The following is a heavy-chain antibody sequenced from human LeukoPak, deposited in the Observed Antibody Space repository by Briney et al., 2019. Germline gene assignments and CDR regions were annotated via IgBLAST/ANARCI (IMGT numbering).Heavy chain of an antibody. CDR3: VGDTPPGGDYYFDY. Sequence: GGALRHSCVASGCSFSTYGMHGVRQAPGKGLEWVALIWNAGTNTYYADSVKGRFTISRDNSKNTLYLQMNSLRAEDTAVYYCVGDTPPGGDYYFDYWGQGTLVIVSS. V-gene: IGHV3-33*01. CDR1: GCSFSTYG. CDR2: IWNAGTNT. D-gene: IGHD3-16*01. J-gene: IGHJ4*02.